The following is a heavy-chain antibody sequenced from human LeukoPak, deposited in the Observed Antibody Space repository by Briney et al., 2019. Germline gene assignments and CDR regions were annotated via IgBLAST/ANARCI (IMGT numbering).Heavy chain of an antibody. Sequence: SETLSLTCTVSGGSTSSDYWSWIRQPPGKGLEWIGYIYYRGSTNYNPSLKSRVTISVDTSKNRFSLKLSSVTAADTAVYYCARLSGYSSGHYYSDYWGQGTLVTVSS. J-gene: IGHJ4*02. D-gene: IGHD3-22*01. CDR1: GGSTSSDY. CDR2: IYYRGST. CDR3: ARLSGYSSGHYYSDY. V-gene: IGHV4-59*01.